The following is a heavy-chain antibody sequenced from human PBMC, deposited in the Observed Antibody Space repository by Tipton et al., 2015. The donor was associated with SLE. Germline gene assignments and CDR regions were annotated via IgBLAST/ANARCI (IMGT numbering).Heavy chain of an antibody. CDR3: ARDWVGAFDI. D-gene: IGHD1-26*01. CDR1: GFTFSSYE. V-gene: IGHV3-48*03. Sequence: SLRLSCAASGFTFSSYEMNWVRQAPGKGLEWVSYISSSGSTIYYADSVKGRFTISRDNAKNSLYLQMNSLRAEDTVVYYCARDWVGAFDIWGQGTIVTVSS. J-gene: IGHJ3*02. CDR2: ISSSGSTI.